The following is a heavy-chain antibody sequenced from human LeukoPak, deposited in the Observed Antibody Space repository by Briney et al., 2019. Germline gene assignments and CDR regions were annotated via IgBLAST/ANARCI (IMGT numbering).Heavy chain of an antibody. CDR3: ARYLDYGGNSRVFQH. CDR1: GGSISTSNYY. D-gene: IGHD4-23*01. J-gene: IGHJ1*01. CDR2: INHGGST. Sequence: SETLSLTCTVSGGSISTSNYYWTWIRQPPGKGLEWIGEINHGGSTNYNPSLKSRVTISIDTSKNQFSLKLSSVTAADTAFYYCARYLDYGGNSRVFQHWGQGTLVTVSS. V-gene: IGHV4-39*01.